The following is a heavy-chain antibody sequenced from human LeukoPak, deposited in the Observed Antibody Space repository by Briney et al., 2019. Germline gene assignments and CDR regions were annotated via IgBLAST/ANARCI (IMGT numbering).Heavy chain of an antibody. CDR1: GFTFSSYS. J-gene: IGHJ4*02. CDR3: ARTFYGGNSRGFDY. D-gene: IGHD4-23*01. V-gene: IGHV3-48*02. CDR2: ISSSSSTI. Sequence: GGSLRLSCAASGFTFSSYSMNWVRQAPGKGLDWVSYISSSSSTIYYADSVKGRFTISRDNAKNSLCLQMNSLRDEDTAVYYCARTFYGGNSRGFDYWGQGTLVTVSS.